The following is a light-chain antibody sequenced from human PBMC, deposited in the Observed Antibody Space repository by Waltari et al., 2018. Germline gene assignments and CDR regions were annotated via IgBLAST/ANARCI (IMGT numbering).Light chain of an antibody. CDR3: QQGNSFPPT. J-gene: IGKJ1*01. Sequence: DIQMTQSPSSVSASVGDRAIITCRASQGINNYLAWYQQKPGEAPNLLIYAASVLQTGVPSRFSGTGSGTDFTLTINNLQPEDFATYFCQQGNSFPPTFGQGTQVDVK. V-gene: IGKV1-12*01. CDR1: QGINNY. CDR2: AAS.